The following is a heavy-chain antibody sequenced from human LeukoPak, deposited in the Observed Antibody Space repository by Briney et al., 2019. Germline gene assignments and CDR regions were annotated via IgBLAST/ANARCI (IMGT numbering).Heavy chain of an antibody. CDR3: ATQDTGMINAYYMDV. D-gene: IGHD5-18*01. J-gene: IGHJ6*03. CDR1: GVSISTGNYY. Sequence: SQTLSLTCTVSGVSISTGNYYWSWFRQPAGKGLEYIVRMYTAGGASGSTYYNPSLKSRVTISVDTSKNQFSLKLSSVTAADTAVYYCATQDTGMINAYYMDVWGKGTTVTVSS. V-gene: IGHV4-61*02. CDR2: MYTAGGASGST.